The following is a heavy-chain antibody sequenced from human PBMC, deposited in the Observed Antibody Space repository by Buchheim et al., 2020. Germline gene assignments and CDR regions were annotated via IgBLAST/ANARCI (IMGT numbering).Heavy chain of an antibody. CDR3: AREEGLLIRVLDY. CDR1: GGSISSGDYY. V-gene: IGHV4-30-4*01. CDR2: IYSSGST. D-gene: IGHD2/OR15-2a*01. Sequence: QVQLQESGPGLVKPSQTLSLTCTVSGGSISSGDYYWTWIRQPPGKGLEWIGHIYSSGSTYYNPSLKSRLTISSDTSNNQFSLKMSSVTAADTAVYYCAREEGLLIRVLDYWGQGT. J-gene: IGHJ4*02.